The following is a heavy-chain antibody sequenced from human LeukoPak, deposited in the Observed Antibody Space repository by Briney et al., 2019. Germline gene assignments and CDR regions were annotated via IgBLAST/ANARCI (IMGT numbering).Heavy chain of an antibody. CDR1: GFTFSSYG. CDR3: ATLYGDDAFDI. V-gene: IGHV3-30*03. D-gene: IGHD4-17*01. CDR2: ISYDGSNK. J-gene: IGHJ3*02. Sequence: PGGSLRLPCAASGFTFSSYGMHWVRQAPGKGLEWVAVISYDGSNKYYADSVKGRFTYSRDNSKNTLYLQMNSLRAEDTAVYYCATLYGDDAFDIWGQGTMVTVSS.